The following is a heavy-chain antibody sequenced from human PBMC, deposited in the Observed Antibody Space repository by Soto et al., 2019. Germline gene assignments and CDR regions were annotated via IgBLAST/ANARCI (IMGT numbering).Heavy chain of an antibody. D-gene: IGHD2-21*02. CDR2: IYYSGST. J-gene: IGHJ6*02. V-gene: IGHV4-31*03. CDR1: GGSISSGGYY. CDR3: AREAAYWGGDCYSRGDYDDGMDV. Sequence: SDTLSLTCTVSGGSISSGGYYWSWIRQPTGKGLEWIGYIYYSGSTYYNPSLKSRFTISVDTSKNQFSLKLSSVTAADTAVYYCAREAAYWGGDCYSRGDYDDGMDVWGQGTTVTVSS.